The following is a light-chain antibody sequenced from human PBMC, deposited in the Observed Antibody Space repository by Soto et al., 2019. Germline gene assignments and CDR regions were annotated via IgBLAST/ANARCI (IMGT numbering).Light chain of an antibody. V-gene: IGLV2-14*03. CDR2: DVS. J-gene: IGLJ1*01. Sequence: QSALTQPASVSGSPGQSITISCTGASGDVGSNDYVSWFQQHPGKAPKLLIYDVSDRPSGISNRFSGSKSGDTASLTISGXXXXXEADYYCSSYTSNTLYVFGTGTKLTVL. CDR3: SSYTSNTLYV. CDR1: SGDVGSNDY.